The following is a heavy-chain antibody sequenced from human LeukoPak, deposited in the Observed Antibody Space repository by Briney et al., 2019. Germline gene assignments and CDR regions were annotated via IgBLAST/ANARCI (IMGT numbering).Heavy chain of an antibody. CDR1: GFTLSSYW. D-gene: IGHD3-9*01. Sequence: GGSLRLSCAASGFTLSSYWMSWVRQAPGKGLEWVANIKQDGNEKYYVDSVKGRFTISRDNANNALYLQMNSLRAEDAAVYYCARATHSYYDILTGYYAWGQGTLVTVSS. CDR3: ARATHSYYDILTGYYA. CDR2: IKQDGNEK. J-gene: IGHJ5*02. V-gene: IGHV3-7*04.